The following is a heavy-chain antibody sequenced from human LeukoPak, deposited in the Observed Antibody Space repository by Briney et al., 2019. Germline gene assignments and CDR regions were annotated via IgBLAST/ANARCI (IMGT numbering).Heavy chain of an antibody. Sequence: GRSLRLSCAASGFTLSSYAMHWVRQAPGKGLEWVAVISYDGSNKYYADSVKGRFTISRDNSKNTLYLQMNGLRAEDTAVYYCARAAGGYSTSRFDYWGQGTLVTVSS. CDR2: ISYDGSNK. CDR3: ARAAGGYSTSRFDY. J-gene: IGHJ4*02. D-gene: IGHD5-12*01. CDR1: GFTLSSYA. V-gene: IGHV3-30-3*01.